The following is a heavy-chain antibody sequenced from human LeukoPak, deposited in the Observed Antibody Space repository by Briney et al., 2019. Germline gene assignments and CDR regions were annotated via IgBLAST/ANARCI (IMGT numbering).Heavy chain of an antibody. J-gene: IGHJ4*02. CDR3: AKDVVGAINYFDY. CDR2: ISGSGGST. V-gene: IGHV3-23*01. D-gene: IGHD1-26*01. CDR1: GFTFSSYA. Sequence: PGGSLRPSCAASGFTFSSYAMSWVRQAPGKGLEWVSAISGSGGSTYYADSVKGRFTISRDNSKNTLYLQMNSLRAEDTAVYYCAKDVVGAINYFDYWGQGTLVTVSS.